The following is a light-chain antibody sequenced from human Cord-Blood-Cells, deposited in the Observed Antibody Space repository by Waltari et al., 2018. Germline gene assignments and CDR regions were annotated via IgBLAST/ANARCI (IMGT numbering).Light chain of an antibody. CDR1: SSDVGSYNR. CDR2: EVS. V-gene: IGLV2-18*02. CDR3: SSYTSSSTVV. J-gene: IGLJ2*01. Sequence: QSALTQPPSVSGSPAQSVTISCTGTSSDVGSYNRVSWYQQPPGTAPKLMIYEVSNRPSGVPDRFSGSKSGNTASLTISGLQAEDEADYYCSSYTSSSTVVFGGGTKLTVL.